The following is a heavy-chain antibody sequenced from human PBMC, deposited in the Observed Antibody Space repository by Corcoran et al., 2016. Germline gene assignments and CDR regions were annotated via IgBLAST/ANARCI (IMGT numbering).Heavy chain of an antibody. D-gene: IGHD2-15*01. CDR3: GRDRDSSYYDL. V-gene: IGHV3-33*01. CDR1: GFTFRNYG. CDR2: IWYDGSNK. Sequence: QVQLVESGGGVVHPGRSLRLSCAASGFTFRNYGMHWVRQAPGKGLEWVTFIWYDGSNKYYVDSVEGRFTISRDNSKNTLSLQMNSLRAEDTAIYFCGRDRDSSYYDLWGRGTLVTVSS. J-gene: IGHJ2*01.